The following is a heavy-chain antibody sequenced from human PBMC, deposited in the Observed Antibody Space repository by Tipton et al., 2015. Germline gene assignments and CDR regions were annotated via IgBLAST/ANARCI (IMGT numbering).Heavy chain of an antibody. CDR2: IYDGAFT. CDR3: AKTHGAYDWYLDH. D-gene: IGHD5-12*01. J-gene: IGHJ4*02. Sequence: TLSLTCNVSGGSIRSLSSYWTWVRQPPGKGLEWIGYIYDGAFTLYNPSLKSRVTISEDMSKNQFSLNLRSVTAADTAVYFCAKTHGAYDWYLDHWGQGTLVTVSS. V-gene: IGHV4-30-4*02. CDR1: GGSIRSLSSY.